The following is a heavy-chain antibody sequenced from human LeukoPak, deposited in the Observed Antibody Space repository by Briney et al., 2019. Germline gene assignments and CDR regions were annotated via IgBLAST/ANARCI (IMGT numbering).Heavy chain of an antibody. J-gene: IGHJ4*02. V-gene: IGHV5-51*01. CDR3: ARPNSSGWYAVDY. D-gene: IGHD6-19*01. CDR1: GYIFPTYW. Sequence: GESLKISCKGSGYIFPTYWIGWVRQLPGKGLEWMGIIYPGDSDTRYSPSFQGQVTISADKSISTANLQWSSLKASDTAMYYCARPNSSGWYAVDYWGQGTLVTVSS. CDR2: IYPGDSDT.